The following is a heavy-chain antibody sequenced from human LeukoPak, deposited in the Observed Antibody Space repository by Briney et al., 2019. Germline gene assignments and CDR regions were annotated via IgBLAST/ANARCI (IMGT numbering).Heavy chain of an antibody. CDR1: GFTFSSYA. Sequence: GGSLRLSCAASGFTFSSYAMHWVRQAPGKGLEWVAVISYDGSNKYYADSVKGRFTISRDNAKNSLYLQMNSLRAEDTAVYYCARVDIVVDYYYYYGMDVWGQGTTVTVSS. J-gene: IGHJ6*02. CDR3: ARVDIVVDYYYYYGMDV. CDR2: ISYDGSNK. V-gene: IGHV3-30*04. D-gene: IGHD2-15*01.